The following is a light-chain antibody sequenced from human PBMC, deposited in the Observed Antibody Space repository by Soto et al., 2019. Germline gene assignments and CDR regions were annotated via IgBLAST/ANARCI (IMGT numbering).Light chain of an antibody. CDR2: TNN. CDR3: ATWDDSLKGV. V-gene: IGLV1-44*01. CDR1: TSNIESHS. J-gene: IGLJ1*01. Sequence: QSVLTQPPSASGAPGQRVTISCSGSTSNIESHSVNWFQHLPGTAPKLLIKTNNQRPSGVPDRFSGYKSGTSASLVISGLQSEDEADYYCATWDDSLKGVFGTGTKVTVL.